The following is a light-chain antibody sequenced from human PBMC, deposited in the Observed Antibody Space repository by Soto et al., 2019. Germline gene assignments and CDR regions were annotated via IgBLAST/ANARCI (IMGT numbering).Light chain of an antibody. CDR2: GAS. J-gene: IGKJ1*01. CDR3: QQYGASPGT. CDR1: QSVTANY. Sequence: EIVLTQSPGTLSLSPGERATLSCRASQSVTANYLAWYQLKPGQAPRLLIYGASIRATGIPARFSGSVSGADFTLTISRLEPEDFAVYHCQQYGASPGTFGQGTRVEIK. V-gene: IGKV3-20*01.